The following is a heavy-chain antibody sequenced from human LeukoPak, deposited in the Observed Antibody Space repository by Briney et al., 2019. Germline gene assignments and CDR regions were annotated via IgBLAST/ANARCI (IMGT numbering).Heavy chain of an antibody. CDR3: AKPREYSSTWFGVDH. D-gene: IGHD6-13*01. CDR1: GFTFSSYA. Sequence: GGSLRLSCAASGFTFSSYAMSWVRQAPGKGLEWVSLISGSGGTTYYADSVKGRFTISRDNSKNTLFLQMYSLRAEDTAAYYCAKPREYSSTWFGVDHWGQGSLVTVSS. V-gene: IGHV3-23*01. CDR2: ISGSGGTT. J-gene: IGHJ4*02.